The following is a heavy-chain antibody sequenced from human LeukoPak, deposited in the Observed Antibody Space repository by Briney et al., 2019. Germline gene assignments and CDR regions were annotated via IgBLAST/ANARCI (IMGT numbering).Heavy chain of an antibody. J-gene: IGHJ3*02. Sequence: SVKVSCKASGYTFTHNFMHWVRQAPGQGLEWMGGIIPIFGTANYAQKFQGRVTITADESTSTAYMELSSLRSEDMAVYYCARESITMVRGGAFDIWGQGTMVTVSS. CDR1: GYTFTHNF. V-gene: IGHV1-69*13. CDR2: IIPIFGTA. CDR3: ARESITMVRGGAFDI. D-gene: IGHD3-10*01.